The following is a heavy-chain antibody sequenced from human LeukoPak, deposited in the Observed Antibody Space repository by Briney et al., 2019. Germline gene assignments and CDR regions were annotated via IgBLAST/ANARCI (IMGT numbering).Heavy chain of an antibody. Sequence: TGGSLRLSCAASGLTFSSYAMSWVRQAPGKGLEWVSAISGSGGSTYYADSVKGRFTISRDNSKNTLYLQMNSLRAEDTAVYYCAKDTPSSSIAVTQFDYWGQGTLVTVSS. CDR3: AKDTPSSSIAVTQFDY. V-gene: IGHV3-23*01. J-gene: IGHJ4*02. CDR1: GLTFSSYA. D-gene: IGHD6-19*01. CDR2: ISGSGGST.